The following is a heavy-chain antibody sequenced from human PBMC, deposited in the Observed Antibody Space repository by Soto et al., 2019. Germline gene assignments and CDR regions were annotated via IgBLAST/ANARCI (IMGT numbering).Heavy chain of an antibody. CDR1: GGSISSSSYY. D-gene: IGHD6-19*01. J-gene: IGHJ6*02. CDR3: ARQSGWYRTYYYYGMDV. V-gene: IGHV4-39*01. CDR2: IYYSGST. Sequence: PSETLSLTCTVSGGSISSSSYYWGWIRQPPGKGLEWIGSIYYSGSTYYNPSLKSRVTISVDTSKNQFSLKLSSVTAADTAVYYCARQSGWYRTYYYYGMDVWGQGTTVTVS.